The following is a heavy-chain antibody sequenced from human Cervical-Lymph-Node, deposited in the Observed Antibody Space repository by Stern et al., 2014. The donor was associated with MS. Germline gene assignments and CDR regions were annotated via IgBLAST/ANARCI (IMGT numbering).Heavy chain of an antibody. J-gene: IGHJ4*02. V-gene: IGHV3-53*01. CDR3: ARDTSSPERSDW. CDR1: GFTVSRDY. CDR2: ITNVGST. D-gene: IGHD1-1*01. Sequence: EVQLVESGGGVIQPGGSLRLSCNASGFTVSRDYMTWVRQAPGQGLEWVSLITNVGSTFYTDSVKGRFTISRDDSKNTVYLHMTSLRAEDTAMYYCARDTSSPERSDWWGQGTLVTVSS.